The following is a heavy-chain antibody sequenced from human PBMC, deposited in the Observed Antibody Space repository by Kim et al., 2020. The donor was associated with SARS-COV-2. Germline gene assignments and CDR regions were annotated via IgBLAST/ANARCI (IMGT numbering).Heavy chain of an antibody. CDR2: ISSSSSTI. Sequence: GGSLRLSCAASGFTFSSYSMNWVRQAPGKGLEWVSYISSSSSTIYYADSVKGRFTISRDNAKNSLYLQMNSLRDEDTAVYYCAREGHIVVVTAMRYYYGIDVSGQGTTVSVSS. CDR3: AREGHIVVVTAMRYYYGIDV. CDR1: GFTFSSYS. V-gene: IGHV3-48*02. D-gene: IGHD2-21*02. J-gene: IGHJ6*02.